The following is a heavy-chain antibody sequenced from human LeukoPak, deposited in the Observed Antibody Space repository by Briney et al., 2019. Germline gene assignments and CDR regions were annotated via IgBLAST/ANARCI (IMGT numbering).Heavy chain of an antibody. CDR1: GGSISNYF. V-gene: IGHV4-59*08. J-gene: IGHJ6*03. Sequence: SETLSLTCTVSGGSISNYFWSWIRQPPGKGLEWIGYIYYSGSTNYNPSLKSRVTISVDTSKNQFSLKLSSVTAADTAVYYCARLNGHCSGGSCYGVYYYYMDVWGKGTAVTISS. D-gene: IGHD2-15*01. CDR2: IYYSGST. CDR3: ARLNGHCSGGSCYGVYYYYMDV.